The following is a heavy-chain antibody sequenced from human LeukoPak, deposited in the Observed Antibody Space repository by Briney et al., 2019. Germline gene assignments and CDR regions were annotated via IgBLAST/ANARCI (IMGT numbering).Heavy chain of an antibody. D-gene: IGHD3-22*01. Sequence: GWSLRLSCAPSSICFAPDAMRWVRQAAEHRLGWASGLGMKSGSIGYADSVQVRFTISRDNAKNSRYLQMNSLRAEDTALYYCSKDPASDSSGYGYFDYWGQGTLVTVSS. CDR1: SICFAPDA. V-gene: IGHV3-9*01. J-gene: IGHJ4*02. CDR2: LGMKSGSI. CDR3: SKDPASDSSGYGYFDY.